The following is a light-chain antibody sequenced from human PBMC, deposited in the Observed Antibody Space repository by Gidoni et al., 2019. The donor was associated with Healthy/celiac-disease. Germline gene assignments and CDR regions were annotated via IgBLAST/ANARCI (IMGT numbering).Light chain of an antibody. CDR2: GAS. CDR3: QQYGSFT. V-gene: IGKV3-20*01. CDR1: QSVSSSY. Sequence: ESVLTQSPGTLSLSPGERATLSCRASQSVSSSYLAWYQQKPGQAPRLLIYGASSRATGIPDRFSGSGSGTDFTLTISRLEPEDFAVYYCQQYGSFTFGGGTKVEIK. J-gene: IGKJ4*01.